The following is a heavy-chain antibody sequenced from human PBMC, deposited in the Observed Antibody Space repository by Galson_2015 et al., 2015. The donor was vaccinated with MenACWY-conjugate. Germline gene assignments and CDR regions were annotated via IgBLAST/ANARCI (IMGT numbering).Heavy chain of an antibody. V-gene: IGHV5-10-1*01. Sequence: QSGASVTRPGESRRICWTGSGSSFTSYWMSWGGRMTGKGLGWMGRSDPSASYTHYSPSFQGHVTISADKSISTGYLQWSSLKGSDTAMYYCARISGSYYLPDYWVQGTLAAVS. CDR2: SDPSASYT. J-gene: IGHJ4*02. CDR1: GSSFTSYW. D-gene: IGHD1-26*01. CDR3: ARISGSYYLPDY.